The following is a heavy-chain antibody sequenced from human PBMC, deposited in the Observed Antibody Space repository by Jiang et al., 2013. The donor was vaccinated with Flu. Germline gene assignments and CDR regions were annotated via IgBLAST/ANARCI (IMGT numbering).Heavy chain of an antibody. CDR1: GGSISSSSHY. J-gene: IGHJ4*02. D-gene: IGHD2/OR15-2a*01. CDR3: ARHRGGSVPFQFFDD. Sequence: GLVKPSETLSLACTVSGGSISSSSHYWDWIRQPPGKGLEWIGSIFYTGTTYYNPSLKSRVTMSVDTSQNQFSLKLSSVTAADTAVYYCARHRGGSVPFQFFDDWGQGTLVTVSS. CDR2: IFYTGTT. V-gene: IGHV4-39*01.